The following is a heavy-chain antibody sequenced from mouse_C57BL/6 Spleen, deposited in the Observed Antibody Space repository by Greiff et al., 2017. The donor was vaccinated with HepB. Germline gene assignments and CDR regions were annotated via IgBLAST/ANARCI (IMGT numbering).Heavy chain of an antibody. V-gene: IGHV5-6*01. CDR2: ISSGGSYT. J-gene: IGHJ3*01. CDR1: GFTFSSYG. CDR3: ARRDNWGVFAY. Sequence: EVQVVESGGDLVKPGGSLKLSCAASGFTFSSYGMSWVRQTPDKRLEWVATISSGGSYTYYPDSVKGRFTISRDNAKNTLYLQMSSLKSEDTAMYYCARRDNWGVFAYWGQGTLVTVSA. D-gene: IGHD4-1*01.